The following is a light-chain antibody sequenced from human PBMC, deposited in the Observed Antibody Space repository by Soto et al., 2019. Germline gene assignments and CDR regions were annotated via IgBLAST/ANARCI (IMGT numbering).Light chain of an antibody. CDR2: AAS. J-gene: IGKJ5*01. V-gene: IGKV1-39*01. CDR3: QQSYSLPF. Sequence: DIQMTQSPSSLSASVGDRVTITCLASQSISSYLNWYQQKPGKAPKLLIYAASSLQSGVPSRFSGSGSGTDFTLTISSLQPEDFATYYCQQSYSLPFFGQGTRLEIK. CDR1: QSISSY.